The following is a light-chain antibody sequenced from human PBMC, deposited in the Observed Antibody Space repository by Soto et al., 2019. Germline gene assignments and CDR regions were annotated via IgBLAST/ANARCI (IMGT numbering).Light chain of an antibody. Sequence: DIQMTQSPSSLSASVGDRVTITCRASQSISSYLNWYQQKPGKAPKLLIYAASSLQSGAPSRFSGSGSGTDFTHNISSLQPDDFATYYCQQTYITRTFGQGTKVEIK. J-gene: IGKJ1*01. CDR2: AAS. V-gene: IGKV1-39*01. CDR1: QSISSY. CDR3: QQTYITRT.